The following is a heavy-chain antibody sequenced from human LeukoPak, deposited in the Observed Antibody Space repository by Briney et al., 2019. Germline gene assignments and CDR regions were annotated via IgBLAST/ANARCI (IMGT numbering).Heavy chain of an antibody. D-gene: IGHD5-18*01. CDR1: YG. Sequence: YGMXGVRQAPGXGXEWVAVIWYDGSNKYYADSVKGRFTISRDNSKNTLYLQMNSLRAEDTAVYYCARDRDTAMVPDIWGQGTMVTVSS. CDR3: ARDRDTAMVPDI. J-gene: IGHJ3*02. V-gene: IGHV3-33*01. CDR2: IWYDGSNK.